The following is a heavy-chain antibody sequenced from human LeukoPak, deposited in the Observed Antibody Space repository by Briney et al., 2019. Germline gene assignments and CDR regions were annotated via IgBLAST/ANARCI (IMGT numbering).Heavy chain of an antibody. D-gene: IGHD3-10*01. J-gene: IGHJ3*02. CDR3: ARTMVRGFDAFDI. V-gene: IGHV4-38-2*02. CDR2: IYHSGRT. Sequence: SETLSLTCTVSGYSISSGYYWGWIRQPPGKGLEWIGIIYHSGRTDYNPSLKSRVTISVDTSKNQFSLKLSSVTAADTAVYYCARTMVRGFDAFDIWGQGTMVTVSS. CDR1: GYSISSGYY.